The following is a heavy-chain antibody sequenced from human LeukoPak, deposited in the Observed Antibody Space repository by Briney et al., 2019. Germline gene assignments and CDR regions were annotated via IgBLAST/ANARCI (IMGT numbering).Heavy chain of an antibody. J-gene: IGHJ4*02. V-gene: IGHV3-23*01. CDR2: ISGGGGST. Sequence: GGSLRLSCAASGFTFSSYAMSWVRQAPGKGQEWVSGISGGGGSTYYADSVKGRFTISRDNSMNTLNLQMNSLRAEDTAVYYCAKSTSTSCFDYWGQGTLVTVSS. CDR1: GFTFSSYA. D-gene: IGHD2/OR15-2a*01. CDR3: AKSTSTSCFDY.